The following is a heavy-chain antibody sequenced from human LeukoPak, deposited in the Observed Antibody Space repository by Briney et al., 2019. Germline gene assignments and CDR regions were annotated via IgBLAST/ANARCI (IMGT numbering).Heavy chain of an antibody. V-gene: IGHV3-30*04. CDR3: ARDRRVVTAPSPWNWFDP. CDR2: ISYDGSNK. Sequence: PGGSLRLSCAASGFTFTSYAVHWVRQAPGKGLEWVAVISYDGSNKYYADSVKGRFTISRDNSKNTLYLQMNSLRAEDTAVYYCARDRRVVTAPSPWNWFDPWGQGTLVTVSS. CDR1: GFTFTSYA. D-gene: IGHD2-21*02. J-gene: IGHJ5*02.